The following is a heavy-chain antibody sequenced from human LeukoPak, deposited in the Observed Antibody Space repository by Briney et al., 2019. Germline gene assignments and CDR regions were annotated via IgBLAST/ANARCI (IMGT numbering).Heavy chain of an antibody. Sequence: TGGSLRLSCAASGFTFTNYAMNWVRQAPGKGLEWVSGICGSSDTTYFADSVKGRFTISRDNSKNTLYLQMNSLRAEDTAVYYCAKGSGGSCYSVPDYWGQGTLVTVSS. D-gene: IGHD2-15*01. CDR3: AKGSGGSCYSVPDY. CDR2: ICGSSDTT. J-gene: IGHJ4*02. V-gene: IGHV3-23*01. CDR1: GFTFTNYA.